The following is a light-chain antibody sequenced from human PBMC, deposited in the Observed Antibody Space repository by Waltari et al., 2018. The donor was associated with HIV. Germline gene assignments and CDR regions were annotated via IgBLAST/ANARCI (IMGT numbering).Light chain of an antibody. V-gene: IGLV2-23*02. CDR3: CSYAGSDTLV. J-gene: IGLJ3*02. CDR2: EVT. CDR1: DSAVGNYNL. Sequence: QSALTQPASVSGSPGQSITISGTGTDSAVGNYNLVSCNRQHPDKAPKLLTFEVTRRPSGGSDRFSGSKAGNTASLTISGLQAEDEADYYCCSYAGSDTLVFGGGTKLTVL.